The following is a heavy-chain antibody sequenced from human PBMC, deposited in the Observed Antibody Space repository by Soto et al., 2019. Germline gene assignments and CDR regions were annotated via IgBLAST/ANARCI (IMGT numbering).Heavy chain of an antibody. CDR1: GDSISSRDYC. V-gene: IGHV4-30-4*01. Sequence: QVQLQESGPGLVKPSQTLSLTCTVSGDSISSRDYCWSWIRQSPDKGLEWIGHIYDGGSTYNNPSLPRRVSISGDTSKNQFFLKLNSVSVADTAVYYCTRGPSGDKVAYWGQGTLVTVSS. D-gene: IGHD7-27*01. CDR3: TRGPSGDKVAY. CDR2: IYDGGST. J-gene: IGHJ4*02.